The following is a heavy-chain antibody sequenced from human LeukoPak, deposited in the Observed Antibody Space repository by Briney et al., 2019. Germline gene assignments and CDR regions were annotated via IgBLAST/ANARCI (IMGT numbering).Heavy chain of an antibody. J-gene: IGHJ4*02. D-gene: IGHD3-22*01. CDR3: PYYDSSGYYPD. V-gene: IGHV4-34*08. CDR2: INHSGST. Sequence: PGGSLRLSCAASGFTFSSYAMSWVRQAPGRGLEWIGEINHSGSTNYNPSLKSRVTISVDTSKNQFSLKLSSVTAADTAVYYCPYYDSSGYYPDWGQGTLVTVSS. CDR1: GFTFSSYA.